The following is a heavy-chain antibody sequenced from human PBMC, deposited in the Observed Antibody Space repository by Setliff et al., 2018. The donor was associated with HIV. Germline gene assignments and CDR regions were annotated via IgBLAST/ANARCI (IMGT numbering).Heavy chain of an antibody. V-gene: IGHV4-34*01. J-gene: IGHJ5*02. D-gene: IGHD3-22*01. CDR2: IDHTGRI. Sequence: SETLSLTCAVYGGSFSGYYWNWIRQAPRKGLEWIGEIDHTGRINYNPSLKSRVTMSVDTSKNQFSLKLESVTAADRGVYYCARAFDSSAPWIDLWAQGTLVTVSS. CDR1: GGSFSGYY. CDR3: ARAFDSSAPWIDL.